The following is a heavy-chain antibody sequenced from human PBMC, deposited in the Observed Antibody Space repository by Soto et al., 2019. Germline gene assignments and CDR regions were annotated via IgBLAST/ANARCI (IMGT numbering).Heavy chain of an antibody. V-gene: IGHV3-30-3*01. CDR1: GFTFSSYA. J-gene: IGHJ3*02. D-gene: IGHD2-15*01. CDR3: ARWTYIGACDI. Sequence: QVQLVESGGGVVQPGRSLRLSCAASGFTFSSYAMHWVRQAPGKGLEWVAVISYDGSHKYYADSVKGRFTISRDNSKNTLYLQMNSLRAEDTAVYYCARWTYIGACDIWGQGTMVTVSA. CDR2: ISYDGSHK.